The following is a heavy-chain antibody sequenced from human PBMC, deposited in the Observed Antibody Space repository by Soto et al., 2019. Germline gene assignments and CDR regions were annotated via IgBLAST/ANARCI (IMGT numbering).Heavy chain of an antibody. CDR1: GFTFSTYA. J-gene: IGHJ4*02. CDR2: IGGSGEST. Sequence: EVQLLESGGGLVQPGGSLRLSCAASGFTFSTYAMSWVRQAPGKGLYWVSTIGGSGESTYYADPVKGRFTISRDNSKKTMYLQMNSLRAEDTAVYYCATGGVPVFTGNFDYWGQGALVTVSS. D-gene: IGHD1-1*01. V-gene: IGHV3-23*01. CDR3: ATGGVPVFTGNFDY.